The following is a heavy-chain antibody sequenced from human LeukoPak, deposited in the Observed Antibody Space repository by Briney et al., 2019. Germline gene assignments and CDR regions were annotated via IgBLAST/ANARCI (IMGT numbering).Heavy chain of an antibody. V-gene: IGHV3-53*01. CDR1: DFSVNNNY. CDR3: AQDPAGVVIN. J-gene: IGHJ4*02. D-gene: IGHD3-3*01. CDR2: MDTFGGV. Sequence: GGSLRLSCAASDFSVNNNYMNWVRQAPGKGVEWVSLMDTFGGVYYRDSVKGRFTISRDNSKNTLSLQMNSLRAEDTAMYYCAQDPAGVVINWGQGSLVTVSS.